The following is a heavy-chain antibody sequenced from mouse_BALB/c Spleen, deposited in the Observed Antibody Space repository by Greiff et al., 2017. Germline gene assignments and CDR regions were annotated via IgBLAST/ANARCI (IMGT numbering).Heavy chain of an antibody. CDR3: ARVDYYGSSYGNFDY. CDR1: GFTFSSYA. CDR2: ISSGGSYT. Sequence: EVQRVESGGGLVKPGGSLKLSCAASGFTFSSYAMSWVRQSPETRLEWVADISSGGSYTYYPDTVTGRFTISRDNAKNTLYLEMSSLRSEDTAMYYCARVDYYGSSYGNFDYWGQGTTLTVSS. V-gene: IGHV5-9-4*01. J-gene: IGHJ2*01. D-gene: IGHD1-1*01.